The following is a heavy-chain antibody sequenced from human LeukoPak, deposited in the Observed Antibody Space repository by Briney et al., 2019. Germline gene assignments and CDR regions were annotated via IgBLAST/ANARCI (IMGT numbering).Heavy chain of an antibody. Sequence: GGSLRLSCAASGFTFSSYAMHWVRQAPGKGLEWVAVISYDGSNKYYADSVKGRFTISSDNSKNTLYLQMNSLRAEDTAVYYCARASTLWFGEKYSWFDPWGQGTLVTVSS. CDR2: ISYDGSNK. J-gene: IGHJ5*02. CDR1: GFTFSSYA. D-gene: IGHD3-10*01. CDR3: ARASTLWFGEKYSWFDP. V-gene: IGHV3-30*04.